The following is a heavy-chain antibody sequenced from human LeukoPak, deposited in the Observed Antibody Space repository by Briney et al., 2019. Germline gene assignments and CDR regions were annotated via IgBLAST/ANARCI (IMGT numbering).Heavy chain of an antibody. CDR3: ATDSTVVRYFDY. Sequence: GASVKVSCKVSGYTLTELSMHGVRQAPGKGLEWMGGFDPEDGETIYAQKFQGRVTMTEDTSTDTAYMELSSLRSEDTAVYYCATDSTVVRYFDYWGQGTLVTVSS. J-gene: IGHJ4*02. CDR2: FDPEDGET. V-gene: IGHV1-24*01. D-gene: IGHD4-23*01. CDR1: GYTLTELS.